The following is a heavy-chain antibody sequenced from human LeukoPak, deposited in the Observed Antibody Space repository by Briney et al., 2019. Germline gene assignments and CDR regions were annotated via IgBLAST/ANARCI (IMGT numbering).Heavy chain of an antibody. CDR2: IIPIFGTA. J-gene: IGHJ5*02. CDR3: ARKDEVLWFGELSSWFDP. D-gene: IGHD3-10*01. Sequence: SVKVSCKASGGTFSSYAISWVRQAPGQGLEWMGGIIPIFGTANYAQKFQGRVTITADESTSTAYMELSSLRSEDTAVYYCARKDEVLWFGELSSWFDPWGQGTLVTVSS. V-gene: IGHV1-69*01. CDR1: GGTFSSYA.